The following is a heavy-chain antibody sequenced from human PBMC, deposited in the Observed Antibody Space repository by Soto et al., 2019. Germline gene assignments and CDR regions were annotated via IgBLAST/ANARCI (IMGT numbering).Heavy chain of an antibody. CDR1: GYSFTSLD. J-gene: IGHJ4*02. CDR2: MEPSTGTT. V-gene: IGHV1-8*01. D-gene: IGHD1-26*01. Sequence: ASVKVSCKASGYSFTSLDINWVRQTAGQGLEWMGWMEPSTGTTGYAQKFQGRVTMTRDTSINTAYMELTTLTSDDTAFYYCARGVSAGVDYWGQGTLVTVSS. CDR3: ARGVSAGVDY.